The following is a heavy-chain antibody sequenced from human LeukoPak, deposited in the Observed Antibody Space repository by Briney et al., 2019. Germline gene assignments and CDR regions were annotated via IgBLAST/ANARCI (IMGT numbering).Heavy chain of an antibody. CDR2: INHSGNS. V-gene: IGHV4-34*01. CDR3: ARQGIRYGSESYYMRGWFDP. Sequence: SETPSLTCAVYGGSFSAYYWSWIRQPPGKGLEWIGEINHSGNSNYNPSLKSRVTISVDTSKNQFSLKLSSVAAADTAIYYCARQGIRYGSESYYMRGWFDPWGQGTLVTVSS. CDR1: GGSFSAYY. J-gene: IGHJ5*02. D-gene: IGHD3-10*01.